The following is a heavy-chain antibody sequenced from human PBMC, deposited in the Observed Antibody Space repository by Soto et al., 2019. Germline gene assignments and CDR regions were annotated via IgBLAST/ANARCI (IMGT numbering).Heavy chain of an antibody. CDR1: GFTFSTSG. V-gene: IGHV3-30*18. CDR3: AKDWGSSGWYNWFDP. D-gene: IGHD6-13*01. Sequence: QVQLVESGGGVGQSGRSLRLSCAASGFTFSTSGMHWIRQAPGKGLDWVAMISHDGGATYYVDSVKGRFTISRDTDKNTLHLQMDSLRPEDTATYYCAKDWGSSGWYNWFDPWGQGTLVTVSS. J-gene: IGHJ5*02. CDR2: ISHDGGAT.